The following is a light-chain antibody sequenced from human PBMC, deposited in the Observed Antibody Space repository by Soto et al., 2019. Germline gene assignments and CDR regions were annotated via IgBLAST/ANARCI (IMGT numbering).Light chain of an antibody. CDR1: SGSVSTSYY. V-gene: IGLV8-61*01. CDR2: NTY. J-gene: IGLJ2*01. CDR3: VLYMGSGISV. Sequence: QAVVTQEPLFSVSPGGTVTLTCGLSSGSVSTSYYPSWYQQTPGQAPRTLIYNTYTRSSGVPDRFSASILGDKAALTITGAQADDESDYYCVLYMGSGISVFGGGTQLTVL.